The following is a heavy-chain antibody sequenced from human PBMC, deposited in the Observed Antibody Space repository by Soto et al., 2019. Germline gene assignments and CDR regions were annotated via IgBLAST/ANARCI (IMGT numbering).Heavy chain of an antibody. CDR3: ARLHSELLYYYYGMDV. Sequence: PGESLKISCKGSGYSFTSYWIGWVRQMPGKGLEWMGIIYPGDSDTRYSPSFQGQVTISADKSISTAYLQWSSLKASDTAMYYCARLHSELLYYYYGMDVWGQGTTVTVSS. D-gene: IGHD1-26*01. V-gene: IGHV5-51*01. CDR1: GYSFTSYW. CDR2: IYPGDSDT. J-gene: IGHJ6*02.